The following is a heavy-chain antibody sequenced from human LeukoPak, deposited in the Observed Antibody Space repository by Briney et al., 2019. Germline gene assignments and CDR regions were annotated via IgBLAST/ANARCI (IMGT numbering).Heavy chain of an antibody. V-gene: IGHV4-39*01. Sequence: PSETLSLTCTVSGGSISSSSYYWGWIRQPPGKGLEWIGSIYYSGSTYYNPSLKSRVTISVDTSKNQFSLKLISVTAADTAVYYCARRRLVLDAFDIWGQGTMVTVSS. CDR3: ARRRLVLDAFDI. J-gene: IGHJ3*02. CDR1: GGSISSSSYY. D-gene: IGHD1-1*01. CDR2: IYYSGST.